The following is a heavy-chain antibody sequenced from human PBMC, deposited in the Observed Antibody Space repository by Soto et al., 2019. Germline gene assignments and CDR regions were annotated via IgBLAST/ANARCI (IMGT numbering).Heavy chain of an antibody. CDR2: IIPIFGTA. J-gene: IGHJ6*02. D-gene: IGHD3-22*01. V-gene: IGHV1-69*13. CDR1: GGTFSSYA. Sequence: GASVKVSCKASGGTFSSYAISWVRQAPGQGLEWMGGIIPIFGTANYAQKIQGRVTITADESTSTAYMELSSLRSEDTVVYYCARDHATMIVVASPSSYGMDVWGQGTTVTVSS. CDR3: ARDHATMIVVASPSSYGMDV.